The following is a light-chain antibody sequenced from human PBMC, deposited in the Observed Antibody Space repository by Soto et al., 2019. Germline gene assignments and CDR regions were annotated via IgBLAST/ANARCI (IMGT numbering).Light chain of an antibody. CDR2: AAS. Sequence: DVQMTQFPSSLSASVGDRVTITCRASQNIGTYVNWYQHKPGKAPKLLLYAASTLQSAVPSRFSGRGSGTDFTLTISRLQSEDLATCYCQQSYSTTSITFGRGTLLEI. CDR3: QQSYSTTSIT. V-gene: IGKV1-39*01. J-gene: IGKJ5*01. CDR1: QNIGTY.